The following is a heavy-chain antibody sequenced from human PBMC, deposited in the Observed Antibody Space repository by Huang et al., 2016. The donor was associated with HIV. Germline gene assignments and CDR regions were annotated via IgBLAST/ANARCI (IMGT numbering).Heavy chain of an antibody. Sequence: EVQLVESGGGLVRPGRSLRLSCAASGFTFDDYDMHWGRQTPGKGLEWVSGINWKSGNIAYADSGRGRFTISRDNAKNALYLQMNSLRPEDTALYYCAKDWGYDFGAFDFWGRGTMVTVSS. J-gene: IGHJ3*01. D-gene: IGHD3-16*01. CDR2: INWKSGNI. CDR1: GFTFDDYD. V-gene: IGHV3-9*01. CDR3: AKDWGYDFGAFDF.